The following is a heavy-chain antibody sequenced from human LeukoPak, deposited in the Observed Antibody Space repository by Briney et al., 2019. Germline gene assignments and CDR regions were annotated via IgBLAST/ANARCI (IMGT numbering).Heavy chain of an antibody. V-gene: IGHV3-53*05. CDR2: IYSGGDT. CDR1: GFSVSNNY. CDR3: TDTVAG. D-gene: IGHD4-23*01. J-gene: IGHJ4*02. Sequence: GGSLRLSCAASGFSVSNNYVTWVRQPPGKGLEWVSVIYSGGDTYYADSVKGRFTISRDNSKNMLYLQMNSLRVEDTAVYYCTDTVAGWGQGTLVTV.